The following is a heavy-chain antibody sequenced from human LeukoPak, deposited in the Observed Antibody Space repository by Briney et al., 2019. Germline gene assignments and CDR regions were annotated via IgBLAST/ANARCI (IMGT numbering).Heavy chain of an antibody. D-gene: IGHD3-10*01. CDR2: IYYSGST. CDR3: ARVVGGVLLWFGEPYYFDY. V-gene: IGHV4-59*01. CDR1: SGSISSYY. Sequence: PSETLSLTCTVSSGSISSYYWSWIRQPPGKGLEWIGYIYYSGSTNYNPPLKSRVTISVDTSKNQFSLKLSSVTAADTAVYYCARVVGGVLLWFGEPYYFDYWGQGTLVTVSS. J-gene: IGHJ4*02.